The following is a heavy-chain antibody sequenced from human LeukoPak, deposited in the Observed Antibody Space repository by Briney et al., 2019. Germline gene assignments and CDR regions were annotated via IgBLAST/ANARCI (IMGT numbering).Heavy chain of an antibody. Sequence: SETLSLTCIVSGGSISSSSYYWGWIRQPPGKGLEWIGSIYYSGSTYYNPSLKSRVTISVDTSKNQFSLKLSSVTAADTAVYYCARDVDVPGMDVWGQGTTVTVSS. CDR2: IYYSGST. D-gene: IGHD3-9*01. J-gene: IGHJ6*02. V-gene: IGHV4-39*07. CDR1: GGSISSSSYY. CDR3: ARDVDVPGMDV.